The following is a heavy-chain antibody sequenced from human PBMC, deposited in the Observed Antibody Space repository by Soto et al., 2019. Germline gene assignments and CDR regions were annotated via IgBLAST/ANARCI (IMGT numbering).Heavy chain of an antibody. V-gene: IGHV1-46*01. J-gene: IGHJ5*02. CDR1: GYTFTSYY. CDR2: INPSGGST. CDR3: AIGPNTDWFDP. D-gene: IGHD4-17*01. Sequence: ASVKVSCKASGYTFTSYYMHWVRQAPGQGLEWMGIINPSGGSTSYAQKFQGRVAMTRDTSTSTVYMELSSLRSEDTAVYYCAIGPNTDWFDPWGQGTLLTVSS.